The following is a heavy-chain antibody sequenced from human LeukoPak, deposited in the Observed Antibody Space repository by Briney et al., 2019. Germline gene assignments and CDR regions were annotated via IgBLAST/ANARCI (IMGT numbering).Heavy chain of an antibody. V-gene: IGHV4-39*07. D-gene: IGHD5-24*01. CDR3: ATLRWAGYYYMDV. CDR1: GVSISSSNSY. CDR2: IYYSGNT. J-gene: IGHJ6*03. Sequence: PSETLSLTCTVSGVSISSSNSYWGWIRQPPGKGLEWIGSIYYSGNTYCNASLKSQVSISIDTSKNRFSLKLTSVTAADTAVYYCATLRWAGYYYMDVWGKGTTVTVSS.